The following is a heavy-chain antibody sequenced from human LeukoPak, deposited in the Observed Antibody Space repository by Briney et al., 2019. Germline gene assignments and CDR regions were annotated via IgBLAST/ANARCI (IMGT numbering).Heavy chain of an antibody. CDR2: IYSGGST. J-gene: IGHJ6*03. Sequence: GGSLRLSCAASGFTVSSNYMSWVRQAPGKGLEWVSVIYSGGSTYYADSVKGRFTISRDNSKNTLYLQMNSLRAEDTAVYYCARVVRYYDILTGTRRYYYYYYMDVWGKGTTVTVSS. V-gene: IGHV3-66*02. CDR3: ARVVRYYDILTGTRRYYYYYYMDV. CDR1: GFTVSSNY. D-gene: IGHD3-9*01.